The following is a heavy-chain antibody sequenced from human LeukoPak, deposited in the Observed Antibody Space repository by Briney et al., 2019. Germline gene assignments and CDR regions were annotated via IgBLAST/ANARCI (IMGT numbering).Heavy chain of an antibody. J-gene: IGHJ4*02. CDR1: GFTFSSYA. CDR2: ISGSGGST. CDR3: AQDRGRIYCSGNFYPSGFDY. D-gene: IGHD2-21*02. Sequence: GGSLRLSCAASGFTFSSYAMSWVRQALGKGLEWVSAISGSGGSTYYGDSVKGRFTISRDNSKNTLSLQMNSLRAEDTAVYYCAQDRGRIYCSGNFYPSGFDYWGQGTLVTVSS. V-gene: IGHV3-23*01.